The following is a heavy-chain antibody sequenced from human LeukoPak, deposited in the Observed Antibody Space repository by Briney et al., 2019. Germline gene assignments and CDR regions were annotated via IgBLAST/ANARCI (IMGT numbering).Heavy chain of an antibody. CDR2: ISSNGGST. CDR1: GFTFSSYA. Sequence: PGGSLRLSCAASGFTFSSYAMHWVRQAPGKGLEYVSAISSNGGSTYYANSVKGRFTISRDNSKNTLYLQMGSLRAEDMAVYYCARRYCSGGSCSNEYHFDYWGQGTLVTVSS. CDR3: ARRYCSGGSCSNEYHFDY. V-gene: IGHV3-64*01. D-gene: IGHD2-15*01. J-gene: IGHJ4*02.